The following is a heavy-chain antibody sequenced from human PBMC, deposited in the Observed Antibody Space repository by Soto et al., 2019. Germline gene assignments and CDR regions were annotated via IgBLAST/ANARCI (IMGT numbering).Heavy chain of an antibody. J-gene: IGHJ5*02. D-gene: IGHD6-19*01. CDR2: VSYSGGST. CDR1: GFTFTSFA. CDR3: AKHPYSTGWSGWFDP. Sequence: PGGSLRLSCAASGFTFTSFAMSWVRQAPGKGLEWVSAVSYSGGSTYYADSVKGRFTISRDNSKSTLYLQMNSLRAEDTALYYCAKHPYSTGWSGWFDPWGQGTLVTVSS. V-gene: IGHV3-23*01.